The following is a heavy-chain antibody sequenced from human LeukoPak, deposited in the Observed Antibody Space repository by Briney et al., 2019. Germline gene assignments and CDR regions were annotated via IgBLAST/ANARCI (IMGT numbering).Heavy chain of an antibody. D-gene: IGHD2-21*02. J-gene: IGHJ4*02. CDR2: ISSSSSYT. CDR1: GFTFSDYY. Sequence: GGSLRLSCAASGFTFSDYYMSWIRQAPGKGLEWVSYISSSSSYTNYADSVKGRFTISRDNAKNSLYLQMNSLRAEDTAVYYCASPIEVVTATPSFDYWGQGTLVTVSS. V-gene: IGHV3-11*03. CDR3: ASPIEVVTATPSFDY.